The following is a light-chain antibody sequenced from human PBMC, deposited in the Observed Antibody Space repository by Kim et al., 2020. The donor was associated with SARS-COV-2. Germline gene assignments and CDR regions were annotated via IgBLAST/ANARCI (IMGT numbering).Light chain of an antibody. CDR2: GAS. CDR3: QQYGSSPYT. J-gene: IGKJ2*01. CDR1: KSLSSSY. Sequence: LAPGERATLSCSASKSLSSSYLTWYQQRLGQAPRLLIYGASSRATGIPDRFSGSGSGTDFTLTISRLEPEDFVVYYCQQYGSSPYTFGQGTKLEIK. V-gene: IGKV3-20*01.